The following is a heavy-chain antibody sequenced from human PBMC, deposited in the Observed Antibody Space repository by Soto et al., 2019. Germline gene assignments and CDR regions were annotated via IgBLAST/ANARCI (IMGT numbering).Heavy chain of an antibody. Sequence: SGPTLVNPTQTLTLTCTFPGFSLSTSGMRVSWIRQPPGKALEWLARIDWDDDKFYNTSLKTRLTISKDSSKNQVVLTMTNMDPVDIATYYCARMFHCSGGTCPFDYWGQGALVTVSS. D-gene: IGHD2-15*01. J-gene: IGHJ4*02. V-gene: IGHV2-70*04. CDR3: ARMFHCSGGTCPFDY. CDR2: IDWDDDK. CDR1: GFSLSTSGMR.